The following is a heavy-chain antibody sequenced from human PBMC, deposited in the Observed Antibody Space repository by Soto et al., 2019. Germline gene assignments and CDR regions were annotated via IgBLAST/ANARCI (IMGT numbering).Heavy chain of an antibody. CDR3: ATQMVLVRGVIITSWFDP. J-gene: IGHJ5*02. CDR1: GGTFSSYT. V-gene: IGHV1-69*02. CDR2: IIPILGIA. D-gene: IGHD3-10*01. Sequence: SVKVSCKASGGTFSSYTISWVRQALGQGLEWMGRIIPILGIANYAQKFQGRVTITADKSTSTAYMELSSLRSEDTAVYYCATQMVLVRGVIITSWFDPWGQGTLVTVSS.